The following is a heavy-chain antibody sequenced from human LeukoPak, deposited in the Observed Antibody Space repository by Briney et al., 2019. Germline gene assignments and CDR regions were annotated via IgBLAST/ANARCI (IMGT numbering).Heavy chain of an antibody. CDR3: ARLAYYDSSGF. J-gene: IGHJ4*02. CDR2: IIPILGIA. D-gene: IGHD3-22*01. V-gene: IGHV1-69*04. CDR1: GGTFSSYA. Sequence: ASVKVSCKASGGTFSSYATSWVRQAPGQGLEWMGRIIPILGIANYAQKFQGRVTITADKSTSTAYMELSSLRSEDTAVYYCARLAYYDSSGFWGQGTLVTVSS.